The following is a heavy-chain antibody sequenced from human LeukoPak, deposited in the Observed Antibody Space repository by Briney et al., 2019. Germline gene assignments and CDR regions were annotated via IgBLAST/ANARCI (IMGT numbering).Heavy chain of an antibody. CDR3: ARSLTYYDFWSGYSNWFDP. D-gene: IGHD3-3*01. CDR1: GGSISGNY. V-gene: IGHV4-59*08. J-gene: IGHJ5*02. Sequence: SETLSLTCTVSGGSISGNYWSWIRQPPGKGLEWIGYAYSSGHTNYNPSLKSRVTISVDTSKNQFSLKLSSVTAADTAVYYCARSLTYYDFWSGYSNWFDPWGQGTLVTVSS. CDR2: AYSSGHT.